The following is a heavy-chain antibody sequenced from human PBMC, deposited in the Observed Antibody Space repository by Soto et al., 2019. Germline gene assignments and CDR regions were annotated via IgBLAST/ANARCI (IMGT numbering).Heavy chain of an antibody. CDR2: IYYSGST. D-gene: IGHD3-10*01. Sequence: SETLSLTCTVSGDSISTYYWSWIRQPPGKGLEWVGYIYYSGSTDYNPSLKSRVTISVDRSKNQFSLELSSVTAAADTAVYYCARDRITLANDAFDIWGQGTMVTVSS. CDR1: GDSISTYY. J-gene: IGHJ3*02. CDR3: ARDRITLANDAFDI. V-gene: IGHV4-59*12.